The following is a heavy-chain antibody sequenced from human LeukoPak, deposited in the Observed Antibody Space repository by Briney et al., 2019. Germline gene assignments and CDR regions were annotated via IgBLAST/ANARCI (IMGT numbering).Heavy chain of an antibody. CDR3: ARRNSGGSSSPFDY. CDR2: INPNSGGT. CDR1: GYTFTGYY. J-gene: IGHJ4*02. V-gene: IGHV1-2*02. Sequence: GASVKVSCKASGYTFTGYYMHWVRQAPGQGLEWMGWINPNSGGTNYAQKFQGRVTMTRDTSISTAYMELSRLKSDDTAVYYCARRNSGGSSSPFDYWGQGTLVTVSS. D-gene: IGHD2-15*01.